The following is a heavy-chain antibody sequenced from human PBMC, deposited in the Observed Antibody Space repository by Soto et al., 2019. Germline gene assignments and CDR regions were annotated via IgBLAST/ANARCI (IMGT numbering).Heavy chain of an antibody. CDR2: ISYDGTKK. CDR3: ARDGGDCISTSCYAYYYGMDV. V-gene: IGHV3-30-3*01. J-gene: IGHJ6*02. Sequence: GGSLRLSCTASEFIFSSYIMHWVRQAPGKELEWEAVISYDGTKKYYADSVKGRFTISRGNSKNTLYLQMNSLRREDTAVYYCARDGGDCISTSCYAYYYGMDVWGQGTTVTVSS. D-gene: IGHD2-2*01. CDR1: EFIFSSYI.